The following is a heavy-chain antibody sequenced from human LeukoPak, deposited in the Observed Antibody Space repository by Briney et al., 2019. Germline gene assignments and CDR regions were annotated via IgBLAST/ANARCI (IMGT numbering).Heavy chain of an antibody. D-gene: IGHD4-17*01. CDR3: ARGAYGDLTHDY. CDR1: GYTFTDYY. V-gene: IGHV1-2*02. J-gene: IGHJ4*02. Sequence: GASVKVSCKASGYTFTDYYLHWVRQAPGQGLEWMGWINPYSGATNYAQKFQGRVTMTRDTSISTAYMELSRLRSDDAAVYYCARGAYGDLTHDYWGQGTLVTVSS. CDR2: INPYSGAT.